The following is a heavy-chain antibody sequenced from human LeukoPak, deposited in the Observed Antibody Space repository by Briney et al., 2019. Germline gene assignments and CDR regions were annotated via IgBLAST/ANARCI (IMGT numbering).Heavy chain of an antibody. J-gene: IGHJ4*02. CDR2: ISTYNGNT. V-gene: IGHV1-18*01. Sequence: VASVKVSCKASGYTFTTYGISWVRQAPGQGLEWMGWISTYNGNTNSAQKLQGRVTMTTDTSTSTAYMELRSLRSDDTAVYYCARTGITGTTALNYWGQGTLVTVSS. CDR3: ARTGITGTTALNY. D-gene: IGHD1-20*01. CDR1: GYTFTTYG.